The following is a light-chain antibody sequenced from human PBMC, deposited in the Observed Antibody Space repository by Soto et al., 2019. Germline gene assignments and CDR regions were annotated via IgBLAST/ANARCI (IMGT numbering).Light chain of an antibody. CDR2: WAS. V-gene: IGKV4-1*01. CDR1: QSVLYRSNNKNH. CDR3: YQYFSTPLT. Sequence: DIVMTQSPDSLAVSLGERATINCKSSQSVLYRSNNKNHLAWYQQKPGQPPKLGIYWASTRESGVPDRFSGSGAGTEFTLTISSLQAEDVAVYYCYQYFSTPLTGGGGTKVE. J-gene: IGKJ4*01.